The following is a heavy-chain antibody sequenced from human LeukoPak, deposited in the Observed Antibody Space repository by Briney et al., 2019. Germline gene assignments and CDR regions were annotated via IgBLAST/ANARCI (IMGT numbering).Heavy chain of an antibody. CDR2: FDPEDGET. CDR1: GYTLTELS. CDR3: ATPPRDSGYYFDY. D-gene: IGHD3-22*01. Sequence: VASVKVSCKVSGYTLTELSMHWVRQAPGKGLEWMGGFDPEDGETIYAQKFQGRVTMTEDTSTDTAYMELSSLRSEDTAVYYCATPPRDSGYYFDYWGQGTLVTVSS. V-gene: IGHV1-24*01. J-gene: IGHJ4*02.